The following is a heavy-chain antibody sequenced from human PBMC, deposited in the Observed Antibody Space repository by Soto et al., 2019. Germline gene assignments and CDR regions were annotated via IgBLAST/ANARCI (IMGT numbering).Heavy chain of an antibody. CDR3: AREPVDYYDSSGYYGY. D-gene: IGHD3-22*01. V-gene: IGHV3-53*01. CDR1: GFTVSSNY. CDR2: IYSGGST. Sequence: SLRLSCAASGFTVSSNYMSWVRQAPGKGLEWVSVIYSGGSTYYADSVKGRFTISRDNSKNTLYLQMNSLRAEDTAVYYCAREPVDYYDSSGYYGYWGQGTLVTVSS. J-gene: IGHJ4*02.